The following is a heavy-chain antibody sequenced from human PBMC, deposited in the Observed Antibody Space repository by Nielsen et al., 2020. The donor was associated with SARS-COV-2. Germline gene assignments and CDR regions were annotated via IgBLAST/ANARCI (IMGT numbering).Heavy chain of an antibody. V-gene: IGHV3-74*01. CDR1: GFTFSNYW. CDR2: INADGSST. CDR3: GRVAVPGTGN. D-gene: IGHD6-19*01. J-gene: IGHJ4*02. Sequence: GESLKISCAASGFTFSNYWMHWVRQVPGKGLVWVSRINADGSSTSYADYVKGRFTISRDNAKNTLYLQMNSLRAEDTAVYYCGRVAVPGTGNWGQGTLVTVSS.